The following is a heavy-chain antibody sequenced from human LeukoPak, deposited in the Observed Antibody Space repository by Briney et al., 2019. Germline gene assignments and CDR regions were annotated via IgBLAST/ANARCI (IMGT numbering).Heavy chain of an antibody. CDR2: ISSSSSYI. V-gene: IGHV3-21*01. CDR3: ARIGPMLAYCGGDCLDFDY. Sequence: GGSLRLSCAASGFTFSSYSMNWVRQAPGKGLEWVSSISSSSSYIYYADSVKGRFTISRDNAKNSLYLQMNSLRAEDTAVYCCARIGPMLAYCGGDCLDFDYWGQGTLVTVSS. D-gene: IGHD2-21*02. CDR1: GFTFSSYS. J-gene: IGHJ4*02.